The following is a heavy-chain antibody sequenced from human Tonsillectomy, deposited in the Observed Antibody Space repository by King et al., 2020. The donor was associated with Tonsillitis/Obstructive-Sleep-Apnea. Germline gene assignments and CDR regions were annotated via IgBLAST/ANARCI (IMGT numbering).Heavy chain of an antibody. CDR1: GDSVPSDSAV. V-gene: IGHV6-1*01. CDR3: ARGRCGSGSCYFDY. Sequence: QVQLQQSGPGLVKPSQTLSLTCALSGDSVPSDSAVWNWIRQSPSRGLEWLGRTYYRSKWNNDYAISVKSRITINPDTSKNQFSLQLNSVTPEDTAVYYCARGRCGSGSCYFDYWGQGTLVTVSS. D-gene: IGHD3-3*01. CDR2: TYYRSKWNN. J-gene: IGHJ4*02.